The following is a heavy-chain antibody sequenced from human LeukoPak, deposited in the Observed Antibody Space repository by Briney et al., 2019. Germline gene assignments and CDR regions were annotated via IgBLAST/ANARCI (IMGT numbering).Heavy chain of an antibody. V-gene: IGHV1-2*06. J-gene: IGHJ5*02. CDR3: ARDGAFWSGYSLNWFDP. CDR1: GYTFTGYY. D-gene: IGHD3-3*01. Sequence: ASVKVSCKASGYTFTGYYMHWVRQAPGQGLEWMGRINPNSGGTNYAQKFQGRVTRTRDTSISTAYMELSRLRSDDTAVYYCARDGAFWSGYSLNWFDPWGQGTLVTVSS. CDR2: INPNSGGT.